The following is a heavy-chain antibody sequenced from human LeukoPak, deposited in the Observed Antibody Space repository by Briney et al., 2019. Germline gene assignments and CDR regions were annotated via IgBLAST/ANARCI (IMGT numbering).Heavy chain of an antibody. V-gene: IGHV1-2*04. J-gene: IGHJ4*02. D-gene: IGHD3-22*01. Sequence: GASVKVSCKASGYTFTGYYMHWVRKAPGQGLEWMGWINPNSGGTNYAQKFQGWVTMTRDTSISTAYMELSRLRSDDTAVYYCARSSGSIPSPFDYWGQGTLVTVSS. CDR3: ARSSGSIPSPFDY. CDR1: GYTFTGYY. CDR2: INPNSGGT.